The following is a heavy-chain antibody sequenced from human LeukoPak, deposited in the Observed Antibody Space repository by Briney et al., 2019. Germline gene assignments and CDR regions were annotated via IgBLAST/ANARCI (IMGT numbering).Heavy chain of an antibody. J-gene: IGHJ5*02. V-gene: IGHV1-69*13. CDR3: ASLDSSGYFAPNWFDP. CDR2: IIPIFGTA. D-gene: IGHD3-22*01. Sequence: SVKVSCKASGGTFSSYAISWVRQAPGQGLEWMGGIIPIFGTANYAQKFQGRVTITADESTSTAYMELSSLTSEDTAVYYCASLDSSGYFAPNWFDPWGQGTLVTVSS. CDR1: GGTFSSYA.